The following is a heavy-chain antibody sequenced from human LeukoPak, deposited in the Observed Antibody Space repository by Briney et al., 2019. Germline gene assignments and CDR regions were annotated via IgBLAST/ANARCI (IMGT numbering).Heavy chain of an antibody. J-gene: IGHJ4*02. CDR1: GFTFGDYA. CDR2: IRSKAYGGTT. CDR3: TREGDGAFYFDY. D-gene: IGHD2-21*02. V-gene: IGHV3-49*03. Sequence: GGSLRLSCTASGFTFGDYAMSWFRQAPGKGLEWVGFIRSKAYGGTTVYAASVKGRFTISRDDSKSIAYLQMNSLKTEDTAVYYCTREGDGAFYFDYWGQGTLVTVSS.